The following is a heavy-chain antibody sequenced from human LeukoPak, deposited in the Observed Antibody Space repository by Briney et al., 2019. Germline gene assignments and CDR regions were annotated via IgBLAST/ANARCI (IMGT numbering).Heavy chain of an antibody. CDR2: ISAYNGNT. Sequence: GASVKASCKASGYTFTSYGISWVRQAPGQGLEWMGWISAYNGNTNYAQKLQGRVTMTTDTSTSTAYMELRSLRSDDTAVYYCARRQELELPRYYYYGMDVWGQGTTVTVSS. CDR1: GYTFTSYG. V-gene: IGHV1-18*01. CDR3: ARRQELELPRYYYYGMDV. J-gene: IGHJ6*02. D-gene: IGHD1-7*01.